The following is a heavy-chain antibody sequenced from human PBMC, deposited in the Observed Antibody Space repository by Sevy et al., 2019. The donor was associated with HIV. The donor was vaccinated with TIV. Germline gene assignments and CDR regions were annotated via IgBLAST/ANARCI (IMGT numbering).Heavy chain of an antibody. J-gene: IGHJ3*02. Sequence: GGSLRLSCTASGFSFSRYWMTWVRQAPGEGLEWVANIKQDGSERNYVDSVKGRFTISRDNTQNSLYLQMNSLRAEDTAVYYCATYSGNYSFDAFDIWGRGTMVTVSS. V-gene: IGHV3-7*03. CDR1: GFSFSRYW. CDR3: ATYSGNYSFDAFDI. CDR2: IKQDGSER. D-gene: IGHD1-26*01.